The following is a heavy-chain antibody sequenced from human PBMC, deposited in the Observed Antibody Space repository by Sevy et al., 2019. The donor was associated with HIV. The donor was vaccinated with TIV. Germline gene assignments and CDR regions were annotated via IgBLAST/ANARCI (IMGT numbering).Heavy chain of an antibody. Sequence: GGCLRLSWAASGFPFNDHAMHWVRQVPGKGLEWVSGVSWNSRNIGYADSVKGRFTISRDNARHFLYLEMNSLRPEDTALYYCAKDTNRGCDGVNCYSYYCYFYGLDVWGQGTTVTVSS. J-gene: IGHJ6*02. CDR3: AKDTNRGCDGVNCYSYYCYFYGLDV. CDR1: GFPFNDHA. CDR2: VSWNSRNI. D-gene: IGHD2-21*01. V-gene: IGHV3-9*01.